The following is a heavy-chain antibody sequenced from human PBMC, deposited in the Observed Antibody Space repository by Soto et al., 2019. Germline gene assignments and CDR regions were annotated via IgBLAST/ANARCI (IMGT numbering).Heavy chain of an antibody. J-gene: IGHJ6*02. V-gene: IGHV3-30*04. CDR3: AKGAAIVATIDYYYYGMDV. CDR2: ILSDGSKK. D-gene: IGHD5-12*01. Sequence: PEGSLRLSCAASRFTFSYYAMHWIPQAPGKGLEWVAAILSDGSKKYYAESVTGRFTISRDNSKNTLYLQMNSLRAEDTAVYYCAKGAAIVATIDYYYYGMDVWGQGTTVTVSS. CDR1: RFTFSYYA.